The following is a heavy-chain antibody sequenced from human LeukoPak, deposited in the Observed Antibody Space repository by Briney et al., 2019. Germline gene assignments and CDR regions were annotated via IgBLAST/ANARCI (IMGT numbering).Heavy chain of an antibody. CDR3: ARDLYGSGSFDY. Sequence: GGSLRLSCAASGFTFSSYEMNWVRQAPGKGLEWVSYISSSGSTIYYADSVKDRFTISRDNAKNSLYLQMNSLRAEDTAVYYCARDLYGSGSFDYWGQGTLVTVSS. V-gene: IGHV3-48*03. CDR1: GFTFSSYE. D-gene: IGHD3-10*01. J-gene: IGHJ4*02. CDR2: ISSSGSTI.